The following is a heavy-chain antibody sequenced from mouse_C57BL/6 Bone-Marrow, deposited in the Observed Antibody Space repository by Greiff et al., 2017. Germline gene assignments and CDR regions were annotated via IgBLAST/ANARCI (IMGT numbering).Heavy chain of an antibody. J-gene: IGHJ2*01. CDR3: ARSGITTVVGDYFDY. Sequence: VQLQQSGPELVQPGASVKISCKASGYTFTDYYMNWVKQSHGKSFEWIGNINPNNGGSSYNQKFKGKATLTVDKSSSTAYMDLRSLTSEDSAVYYCARSGITTVVGDYFDYWGQGTTLTVSS. CDR2: INPNNGGS. V-gene: IGHV1-26*01. D-gene: IGHD1-1*01. CDR1: GYTFTDYY.